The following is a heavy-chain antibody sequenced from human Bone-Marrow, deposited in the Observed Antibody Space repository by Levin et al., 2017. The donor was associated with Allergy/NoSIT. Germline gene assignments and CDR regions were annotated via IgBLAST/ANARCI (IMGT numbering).Heavy chain of an antibody. V-gene: IGHV1-18*01. CDR1: GYTFSSFG. CDR2: INGYNGNT. Sequence: ASVKVSCKASGYTFSSFGVSWVRQAPGQGLEWMGWINGYNGNTDYSQKFQHRVTLTTDTSTSTAYMEMRSLRSDDTAVYFCARRQCSAASCYGRGAFDVWGQGTMVTVSS. CDR3: ARRQCSAASCYGRGAFDV. J-gene: IGHJ3*01. D-gene: IGHD3-22*01.